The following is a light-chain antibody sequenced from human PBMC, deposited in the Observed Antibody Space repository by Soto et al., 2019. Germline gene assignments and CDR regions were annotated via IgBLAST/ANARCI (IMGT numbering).Light chain of an antibody. J-gene: IGKJ5*01. V-gene: IGKV1-9*01. Sequence: DIPLTQSPSFLSASVGDRVTITCRASQGISSYLAWYQQTPGKAPKLLIYASSTLQSGVPSKFSGSGSGTEFTLTISSLQPEYFATYYCQQLNTFPVTFGQGTRLHI. CDR3: QQLNTFPVT. CDR2: ASS. CDR1: QGISSY.